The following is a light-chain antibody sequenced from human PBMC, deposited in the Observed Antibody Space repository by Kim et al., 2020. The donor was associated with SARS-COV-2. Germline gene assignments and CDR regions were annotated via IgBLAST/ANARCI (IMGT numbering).Light chain of an antibody. Sequence: QSITISCTVTSSDVGSYNLVSWYQQHPGKAPKLIIYEVNKRPSGVSNRFSGSKSGNTASLTISGLQAEDEADYYCCSYAGSSTYVVFGGGTQLTVL. CDR3: CSYAGSSTYVV. J-gene: IGLJ2*01. CDR2: EVN. V-gene: IGLV2-23*02. CDR1: SSDVGSYNL.